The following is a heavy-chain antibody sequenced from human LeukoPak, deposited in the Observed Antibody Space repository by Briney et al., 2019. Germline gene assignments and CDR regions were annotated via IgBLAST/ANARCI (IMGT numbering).Heavy chain of an antibody. J-gene: IGHJ4*02. V-gene: IGHV6-1*01. CDR3: AREQGWFPYYDSSGYYYVLDY. D-gene: IGHD3-22*01. Sequence: SQTLSLTCAISGDSVSSNSAAWNWIRQSPSRGLERLGRTYYRSKWYNDYAVSVKSRMTINPDTSKNQFSLQLNSVTPEDTAVYYCAREQGWFPYYDSSGYYYVLDYWGQGTLVTVSS. CDR2: TYYRSKWYN. CDR1: GDSVSSNSAA.